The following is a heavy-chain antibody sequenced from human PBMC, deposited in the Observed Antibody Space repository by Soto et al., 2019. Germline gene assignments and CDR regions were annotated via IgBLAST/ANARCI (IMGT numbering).Heavy chain of an antibody. J-gene: IGHJ6*02. CDR1: GGTFSSYA. CDR2: IIPIFGTA. V-gene: IGHV1-69*13. CDR3: ARATAARPIYRNYYYYGMGV. D-gene: IGHD6-6*01. Sequence: SVKVSCKXSGGTFSSYAISWVRQAPGQGLEWMGGIIPIFGTANYAQKFQGRVTITADESTSTAYMELSSLRSEDTAVYYCARATAARPIYRNYYYYGMGVWGQGTTVTVSS.